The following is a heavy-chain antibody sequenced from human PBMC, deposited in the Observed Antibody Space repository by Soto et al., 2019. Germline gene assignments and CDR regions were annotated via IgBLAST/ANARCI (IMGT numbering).Heavy chain of an antibody. CDR2: ISGSGGST. D-gene: IGHD6-13*01. CDR1: GFTFSSYA. V-gene: IGHV3-23*01. CDR3: AKDRTGIAAAGTYNWFDP. J-gene: IGHJ5*02. Sequence: PGGSLRLSCAASGFTFSSYAMSWVRQAPGKGLERVSAISGSGGSTYYADSVKGRFTISRDNSKNTLYLQMNSLRAEDTAVYYCAKDRTGIAAAGTYNWFDPWGQGTLVTVSS.